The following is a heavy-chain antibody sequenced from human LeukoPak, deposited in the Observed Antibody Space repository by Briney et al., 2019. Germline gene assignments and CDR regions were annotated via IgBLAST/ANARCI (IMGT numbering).Heavy chain of an antibody. V-gene: IGHV3-23*01. CDR1: GFTFSSYA. Sequence: PGGSLRLSCAASGFTFSSYAMSWVRQAPGKGLDWVSAISAGGGSTYYADSVKGRFTISRDNSKNTVDLQMNSLRAEDTAIYYCAKESRRGYSYGYPIYFDYWGQGSVVTVSS. D-gene: IGHD5-18*01. CDR3: AKESRRGYSYGYPIYFDY. J-gene: IGHJ4*02. CDR2: ISAGGGST.